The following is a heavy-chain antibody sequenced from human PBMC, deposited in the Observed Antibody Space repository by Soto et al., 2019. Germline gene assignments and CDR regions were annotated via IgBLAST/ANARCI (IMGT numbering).Heavy chain of an antibody. Sequence: SQTLSLTCAISVDSVSSNSAAWNWIRQSPSRGLEWLGRTYYRSKWYNDYAVSVKSRITINPDTSKNQFSLQLNSVTPEDTAVYYCARGTTYCSSTSCYYYGMDVWGQGTTVTVSS. CDR2: TYYRSKWYN. CDR1: VDSVSSNSAA. J-gene: IGHJ6*02. V-gene: IGHV6-1*01. CDR3: ARGTTYCSSTSCYYYGMDV. D-gene: IGHD2-2*01.